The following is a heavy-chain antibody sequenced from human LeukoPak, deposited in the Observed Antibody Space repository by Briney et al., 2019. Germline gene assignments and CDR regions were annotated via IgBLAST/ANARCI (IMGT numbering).Heavy chain of an antibody. CDR3: ATQINIVVVPAAAPDY. J-gene: IGHJ4*02. CDR1: GGSISNGNYY. V-gene: IGHV4-39*07. CDR2: VYYSGST. Sequence: PSETLSLTCTVSGGSISNGNYYWIWIRQPPGKGPEWIGSVYYSGSTYYNPSLKSRVTISVDTSKNQFSLKLSSVTAADTAVYYCATQINIVVVPAAAPDYWGQGTLVTVSS. D-gene: IGHD2-2*01.